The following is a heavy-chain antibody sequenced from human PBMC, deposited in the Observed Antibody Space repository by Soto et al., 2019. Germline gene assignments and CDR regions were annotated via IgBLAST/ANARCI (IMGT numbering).Heavy chain of an antibody. J-gene: IGHJ6*02. CDR3: ARKYTAWLLAYGLDV. CDR1: GFTFSTYS. CDR2: VSSHSDI. Sequence: GESLTLSCVGSGFTFSTYSINWVRQAPGKGLEWVSSVSSHSDIYYADSVKGRFTISRDNAKNTVYLQMNSLRAEDAAVDYCARKYTAWLLAYGLDVWGQGTTVTVSS. V-gene: IGHV3-21*01. D-gene: IGHD2-2*02.